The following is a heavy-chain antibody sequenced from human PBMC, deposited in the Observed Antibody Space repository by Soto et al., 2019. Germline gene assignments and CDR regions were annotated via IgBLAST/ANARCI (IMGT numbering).Heavy chain of an antibody. D-gene: IGHD3-22*01. CDR2: ISSSSSTI. CDR3: ARSYYYDSSGYFYPYYNWFDP. Sequence: EVQLVESGGGLVQPGGSLRLSCAASGFTFSSYSMNWVRQAPGKGLEWVSYISSSSSTIYYADSVKGRFTISRDNAKNSLYLQMNSLRDEDTAVYYCARSYYYDSSGYFYPYYNWFDPWGRGTLVTVSS. CDR1: GFTFSSYS. V-gene: IGHV3-48*02. J-gene: IGHJ5*02.